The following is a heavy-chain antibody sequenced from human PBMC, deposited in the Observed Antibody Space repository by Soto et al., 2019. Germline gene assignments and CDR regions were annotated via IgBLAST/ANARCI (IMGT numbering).Heavy chain of an antibody. CDR2: ISYEGSNK. J-gene: IGHJ6*02. Sequence: GGSLRLSCAASGFIFSTYAMHWVRQAPGKGLEWVAVISYEGSNKYHADSVKGRFTISRDNSKNTLYLQMNSLRVEDTALYYCASDRRDVKNLAYYGMDVWGQGTTFTVS. D-gene: IGHD2-21*01. V-gene: IGHV3-30-3*01. CDR3: ASDRRDVKNLAYYGMDV. CDR1: GFIFSTYA.